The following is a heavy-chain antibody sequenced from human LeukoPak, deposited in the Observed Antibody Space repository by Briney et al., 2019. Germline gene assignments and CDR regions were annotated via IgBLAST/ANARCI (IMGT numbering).Heavy chain of an antibody. CDR1: GFDFGGLW. CDR2: IISKTDGGTT. J-gene: IGHJ4*02. D-gene: IGHD2-2*01. V-gene: IGHV3-15*01. CDR3: LTGPYCSSTGCEK. Sequence: PGGSLRLSCTASGFDFGGLWMSWVRQAPGKGLEWVGRIISKTDGGTTSYAAPVKGRFTISRDDSKNTLYLQMNSLKTEDTAVYYCLTGPYCSSTGCEKWGQGTLVTVSS.